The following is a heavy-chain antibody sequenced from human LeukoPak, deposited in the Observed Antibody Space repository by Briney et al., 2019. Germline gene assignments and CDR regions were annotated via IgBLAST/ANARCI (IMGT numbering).Heavy chain of an antibody. CDR1: GFTFSDYY. D-gene: IGHD3-9*01. V-gene: IGHV3-11*01. Sequence: GGSLRLSCAASGFTFSDYYMSWIRQAPGKGLEWVSYISSSGSTIYYADSVKGRFTISRDNAKNSLYLQMNSLRAEDTAVYYCARGLRLVLTDLGAFDIWGQGTMVTVSS. J-gene: IGHJ3*02. CDR3: ARGLRLVLTDLGAFDI. CDR2: ISSSGSTI.